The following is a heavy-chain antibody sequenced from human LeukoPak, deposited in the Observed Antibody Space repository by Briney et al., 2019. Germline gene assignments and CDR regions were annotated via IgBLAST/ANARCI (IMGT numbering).Heavy chain of an antibody. CDR2: ISSSSSYI. V-gene: IGHV3-21*01. CDR3: ARTPAMIELHLDY. D-gene: IGHD3-22*01. CDR1: GFTFSSYS. J-gene: IGHJ4*02. Sequence: GGSLRLSCAASGFTFSSYSMNWVRQAPGKGLEWVSSISSSSSYINYADSVKGRFTISRDNAKNSLYLQMNSLRAEDTAVYYCARTPAMIELHLDYWGQGTLVTVSS.